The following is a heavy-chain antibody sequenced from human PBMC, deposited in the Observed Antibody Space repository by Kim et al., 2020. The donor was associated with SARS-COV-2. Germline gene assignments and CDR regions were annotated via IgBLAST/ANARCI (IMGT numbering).Heavy chain of an antibody. CDR2: ISTSSGNI. J-gene: IGHJ4*02. CDR1: GFTFSSST. Sequence: GGSLRLSCAASGFTFSSSTMNWVRQAPGKGLELVSSISTSSGNIYYEDSLKGRFTISRDNAKNSVYLQMNSLRAEDTAVYYCARGSGPIEYWGQGTLFTVSS. V-gene: IGHV3-21*01. CDR3: ARGSGPIEY. D-gene: IGHD3-3*01.